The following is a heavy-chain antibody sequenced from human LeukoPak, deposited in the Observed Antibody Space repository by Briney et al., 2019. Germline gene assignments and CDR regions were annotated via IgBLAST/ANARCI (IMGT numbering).Heavy chain of an antibody. CDR3: ARGWLSGYFDY. D-gene: IGHD3-22*01. CDR1: GYTFTSYA. CDR2: INAGNGNT. V-gene: IGHV1-3*01. J-gene: IGHJ4*02. Sequence: ASVNVSCKASGYTFTSYAMHWVRQAPGQRLEWMGWINAGNGNTKYSQKFQGRVTITRDTSASTAYMELSSLRSEDTAVYYCARGWLSGYFDYWGQGALVTVSS.